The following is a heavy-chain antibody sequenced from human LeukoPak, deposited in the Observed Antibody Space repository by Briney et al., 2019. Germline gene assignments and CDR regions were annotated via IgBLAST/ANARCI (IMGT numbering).Heavy chain of an antibody. V-gene: IGHV1-18*01. CDR2: ISAYNGNT. CDR1: VYTFTSYG. CDR3: ARVVGFTYYDYVWGSYRETPLDY. Sequence: ASVKVSCKASVYTFTSYGISWVRQAPGQGLEWMGWISAYNGNTNYAQKLQGRVTMTTDTSTSTAYMELRSLRSDDTAVYYCARVVGFTYYDYVWGSYRETPLDYWGQGTLVTVSS. J-gene: IGHJ4*02. D-gene: IGHD3-16*02.